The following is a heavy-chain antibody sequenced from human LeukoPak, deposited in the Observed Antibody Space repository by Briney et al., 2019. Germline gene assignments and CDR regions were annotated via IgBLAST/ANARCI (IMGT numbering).Heavy chain of an antibody. D-gene: IGHD4-17*01. CDR2: ISSGSSTI. CDR1: GFTFSSYS. V-gene: IGHV3-48*01. J-gene: IGHJ5*02. CDR3: ARDPKDDYGDYGGFDP. Sequence: TGGSLRLSCAASGFTFSSYSMNWVRQAPGKGLEWVSYISSGSSTIYYADSVKGRFTISRDNAKNSLYLQMNSLRAEDTAVYYCARDPKDDYGDYGGFDPWGQGTLVTVSS.